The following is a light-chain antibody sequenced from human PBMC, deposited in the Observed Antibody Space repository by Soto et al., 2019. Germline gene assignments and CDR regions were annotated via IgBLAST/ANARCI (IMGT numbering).Light chain of an antibody. CDR2: DAS. CDR3: QQRNNWS. Sequence: EIVLTQSPAILSLSPGERATLSCRASQSVSSYLAWYQQKPGQAPSLLIFDASNRATGVPARFSGSGSGTDFTLTISSLEPEDFAVYYCQQRNNWSFGHGTKVDMK. J-gene: IGKJ3*01. CDR1: QSVSSY. V-gene: IGKV3-11*01.